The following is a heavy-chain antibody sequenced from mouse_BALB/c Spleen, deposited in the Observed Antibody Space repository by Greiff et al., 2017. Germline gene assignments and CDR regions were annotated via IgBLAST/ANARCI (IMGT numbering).Heavy chain of an antibody. J-gene: IGHJ1*01. CDR3: ARRSPLYGSRDWYFEV. CDR2: ISSGGGST. V-gene: IGHV5-12-1*01. Sequence: EVKLVESGGGLVKPGGSLKLSCAASGFAFSSYDMSWVRQTPEKRLEWVAYISSGGGSTYYPDTVKGRFTISRDNAKNTLYLQMSSLKSEDTAMYYCARRSPLYGSRDWYFEVWGAGTTVTVSS. CDR1: GFAFSSYD. D-gene: IGHD1-1*01.